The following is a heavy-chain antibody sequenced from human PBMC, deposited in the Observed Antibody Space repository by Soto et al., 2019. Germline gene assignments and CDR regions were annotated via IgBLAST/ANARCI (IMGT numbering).Heavy chain of an antibody. CDR3: ARDLRQQLVLRLYYYYYGMDV. CDR2: IWYDGSNK. Sequence: ESGGGVVQPGRSLRLSCAASGFTFSSYGMHWVRQAPGKGLEWVAVIWYDGSNKYYADSVKGRFTISRDNSKNTLYLQMNSLRAEDTAVYYCARDLRQQLVLRLYYYYYGMDVWGQGTTVTVSS. CDR1: GFTFSSYG. D-gene: IGHD6-13*01. J-gene: IGHJ6*02. V-gene: IGHV3-33*01.